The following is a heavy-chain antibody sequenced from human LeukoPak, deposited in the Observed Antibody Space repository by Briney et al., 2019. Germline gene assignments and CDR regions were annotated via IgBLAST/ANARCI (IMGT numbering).Heavy chain of an antibody. V-gene: IGHV1-18*01. CDR3: ARDSIRDFIGYYYGSGSYYLILDY. D-gene: IGHD3-10*01. Sequence: ASVKVSCKASGYTFTSYGISWVRQAPGQGLEWMGWISAYNGNTNYAQKLQGRVTMTTDTSTSTAYVELRSLRSDDTAVYYCARDSIRDFIGYYYGSGSYYLILDYWGQGTLVTVSS. CDR1: GYTFTSYG. J-gene: IGHJ4*02. CDR2: ISAYNGNT.